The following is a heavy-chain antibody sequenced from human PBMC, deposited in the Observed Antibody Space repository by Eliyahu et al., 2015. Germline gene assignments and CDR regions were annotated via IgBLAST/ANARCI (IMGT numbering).Heavy chain of an antibody. CDR2: MNPNSGNT. Sequence: QVQLVQSGAEVKKPGASVKVSCKASGYXFTSYDINWXRQAXGQGLEWMGWMNPNSGNTGYAQKFQGRVTMTRNTSISTAYMELSSLRSEHTAVYYCAKRYCSGGSCYGSQYYYGMDVWGQGTTVTVSS. D-gene: IGHD2-15*01. J-gene: IGHJ6*02. CDR3: AKRYCSGGSCYGSQYYYGMDV. V-gene: IGHV1-8*01. CDR1: GYXFTSYD.